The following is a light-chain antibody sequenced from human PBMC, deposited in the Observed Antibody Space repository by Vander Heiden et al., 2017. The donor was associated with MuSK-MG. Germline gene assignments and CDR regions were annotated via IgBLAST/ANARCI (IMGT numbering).Light chain of an antibody. Sequence: DIVMTQSPDSLAVSRGERPTINCKSSQTVLYSSNKKNYLACYQQKPGQPPKLLIYWASTRESGVPDRFSGSGSGTDFTLTISSLQAEDVAVYYCQQYYSTPYTFGQGTKLEIQ. CDR1: QTVLYSSNKKNY. CDR3: QQYYSTPYT. V-gene: IGKV4-1*01. CDR2: WAS. J-gene: IGKJ2*01.